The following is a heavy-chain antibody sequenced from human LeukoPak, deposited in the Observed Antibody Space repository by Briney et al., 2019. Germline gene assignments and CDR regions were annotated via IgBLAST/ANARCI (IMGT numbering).Heavy chain of an antibody. CDR2: INHSGST. D-gene: IGHD2-15*01. V-gene: IGHV4-34*01. J-gene: IGHJ6*03. Sequence: PSETLSLTCAVYGGSFSGYYWSWIRQPPGKVLEWIGEINHSGSTNYNPSLKSRVTISVDTSKNQFSLKLSSVTAADTAVYYCASSSRVVVVAATRYYYYYMDVWGKGTTVTVSS. CDR1: GGSFSGYY. CDR3: ASSSRVVVVAATRYYYYYMDV.